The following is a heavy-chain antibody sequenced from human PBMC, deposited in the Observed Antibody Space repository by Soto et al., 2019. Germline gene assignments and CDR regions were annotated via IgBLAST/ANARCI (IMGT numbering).Heavy chain of an antibody. Sequence: EVQLEESGGNLIQPGGSLRLSCAASGFIVSNNYMTWVRQAPGKGLQWVSVIYSGGAAHYTDSVKGRFIISRDNSKNTLYLQMNSLRPEDTAVYYCARDGYGDPLHYWGQGTPVTVSS. CDR3: ARDGYGDPLHY. CDR2: IYSGGAA. J-gene: IGHJ4*02. D-gene: IGHD4-17*01. V-gene: IGHV3-53*01. CDR1: GFIVSNNY.